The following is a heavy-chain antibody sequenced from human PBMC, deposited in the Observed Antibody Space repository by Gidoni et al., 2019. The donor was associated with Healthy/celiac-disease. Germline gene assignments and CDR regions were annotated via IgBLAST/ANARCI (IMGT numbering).Heavy chain of an antibody. CDR2: ISGSGGRT. J-gene: IGHJ4*02. Sequence: EVQLLDSGGGLVQRGGSIRFSCSASGFTFSSYAGSWVRQAPGQGLEWVSAISGSGGRTYYADSVKGRFTISRDNSKNTLYLQMNSLRAEDTAVYYCAKDLGCSGGSCFAHLSDYWGQGTLVTVSS. CDR1: GFTFSSYA. D-gene: IGHD2-15*01. CDR3: AKDLGCSGGSCFAHLSDY. V-gene: IGHV3-23*01.